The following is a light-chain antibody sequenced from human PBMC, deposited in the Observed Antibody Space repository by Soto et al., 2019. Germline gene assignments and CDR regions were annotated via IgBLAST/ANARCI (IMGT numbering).Light chain of an antibody. CDR1: QTISSW. V-gene: IGKV1-5*03. Sequence: LQITPSPSTLSGSVGDRVTITFRASQTISSWLAWYQQKPGKAPKLLIYKASTLKSGVPSRFSGSGSGTEFTLTISSLQPDDFATYYCQHYNSYSEAFGQGTKVDIK. CDR2: KAS. CDR3: QHYNSYSEA. J-gene: IGKJ1*01.